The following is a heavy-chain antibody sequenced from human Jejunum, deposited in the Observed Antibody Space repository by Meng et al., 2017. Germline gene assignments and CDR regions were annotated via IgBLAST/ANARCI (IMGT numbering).Heavy chain of an antibody. J-gene: IGHJ4*02. CDR2: TYYRSKWYI. Sequence: QVSIQQSGPGLVEPSQTLSLACAISGDRVSINSAGWNWIRQSPSRGLEWLGRTYYRSKWYIDYAVSVKSRITINPDTSKNQFSLHLNSVTPEDTAVYYCAGGGLVRSTRGYFDYWGQGTLVTVSS. CDR3: AGGGLVRSTRGYFDY. V-gene: IGHV6-1*01. D-gene: IGHD1-26*01. CDR1: GDRVSINSAG.